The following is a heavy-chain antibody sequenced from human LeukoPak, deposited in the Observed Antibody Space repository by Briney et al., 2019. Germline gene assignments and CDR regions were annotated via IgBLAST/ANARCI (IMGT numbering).Heavy chain of an antibody. V-gene: IGHV1-69*01. CDR2: IIPIFGTA. Sequence: GASVKVSCKASGGTFSSYAISWVLQAPGQGLEWMGGIIPIFGTANYAQKFQGRVTITADESTSTAYMELSSLRSEDTAVYYCARDNAGPGYYYDSSGYIRWGQGTLVTVSS. CDR1: GGTFSSYA. J-gene: IGHJ4*02. D-gene: IGHD3-22*01. CDR3: ARDNAGPGYYYDSSGYIR.